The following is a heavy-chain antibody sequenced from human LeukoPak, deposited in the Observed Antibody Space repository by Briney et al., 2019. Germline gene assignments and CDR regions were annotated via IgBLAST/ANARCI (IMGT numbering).Heavy chain of an antibody. D-gene: IGHD3-10*01. J-gene: IGHJ4*02. CDR3: ARVDYGSGSYCDY. CDR2: ISYDGSNK. V-gene: IGHV3-30*04. Sequence: GGSLRLSCAASGFTFSSYAMHWVRQAPGKGLEWVAVISYDGSNKYYADSVKGRFTISRDDSKNTLYLQMNSLRAEDTAVYYCARVDYGSGSYCDYWGQGTLVTVSS. CDR1: GFTFSSYA.